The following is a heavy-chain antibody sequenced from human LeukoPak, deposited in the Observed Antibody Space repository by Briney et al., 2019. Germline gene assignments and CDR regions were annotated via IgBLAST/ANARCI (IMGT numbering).Heavy chain of an antibody. J-gene: IGHJ3*02. CDR1: GGTFSSYA. V-gene: IGHV1-69*13. CDR2: IIPIFGTA. CDR3: ARVGNSGYYRAFDI. D-gene: IGHD3-3*01. Sequence: SVKVSCKASGGTFSSYAISWVRQAPGQGLEGMGGIIPIFGTANYAQKFQGRVTITADESTSTAYMELRSLRSDDTAVYYCARVGNSGYYRAFDIWGQGTMVTVSS.